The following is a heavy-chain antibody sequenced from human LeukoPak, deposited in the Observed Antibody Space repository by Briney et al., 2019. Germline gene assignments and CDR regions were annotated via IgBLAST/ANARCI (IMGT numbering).Heavy chain of an antibody. V-gene: IGHV1-2*02. Sequence: ASVKVSCKASGYTFTGYYIHWVRQAPGQGLEWMGWMNPHSGGTNYAQKFQGGVTMTRDTSITTAYMELSSLRSDDTAVYYCARDVGEYCSSTNCYASHYWGQGTLVTVSS. CDR3: ARDVGEYCSSTNCYASHY. J-gene: IGHJ4*02. D-gene: IGHD2-2*01. CDR2: MNPHSGGT. CDR1: GYTFTGYY.